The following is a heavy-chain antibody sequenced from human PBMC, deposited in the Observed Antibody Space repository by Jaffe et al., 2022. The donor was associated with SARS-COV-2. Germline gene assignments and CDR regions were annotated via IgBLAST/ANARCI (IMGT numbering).Heavy chain of an antibody. V-gene: IGHV4-59*01. D-gene: IGHD3-3*01. Sequence: QVQLQESGPGLVKPSETLSLTCTVSGGSISSYYWSWIRQPPGKGLEWIGYIYYSGSTNYNPSLKSRVTISVDTSKNQFSLKLSSVTAADTAVYYCAGTFGEVFMDVWGQGTTVTVSS. CDR2: IYYSGST. CDR1: GGSISSYY. J-gene: IGHJ6*02. CDR3: AGTFGEVFMDV.